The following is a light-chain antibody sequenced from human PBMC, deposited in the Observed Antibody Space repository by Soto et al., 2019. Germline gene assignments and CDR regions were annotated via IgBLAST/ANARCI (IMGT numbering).Light chain of an antibody. CDR3: QQYGSSGT. CDR2: GAS. Sequence: THSSDHLSVSLCDISTINFNSSQSFLYSSNNKNYLAWYQQKPGQAPRLLIYGASNRATGIPDRFSGSGSGTDFTLTSSRLEPEDCAVYYCQQYGSSGTFGQGAKV. CDR1: QSFLYSSNNKNY. J-gene: IGKJ1*01. V-gene: IGKV3-20*01.